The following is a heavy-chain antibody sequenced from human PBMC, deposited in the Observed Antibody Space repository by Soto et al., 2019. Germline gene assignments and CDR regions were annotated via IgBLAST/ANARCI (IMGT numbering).Heavy chain of an antibody. D-gene: IGHD3-3*01. J-gene: IGHJ4*02. CDR2: ISYDGSNK. Sequence: GGSLRLSCAASGFTFSSYAIHWVRQAPGKGLEWVALISYDGSNKYYADSVKGRFTISRDNSKNTLYLQMNSLRAEDTAVYYCAGHKRDLRFLEWSYYFDYWGQGTLVTVSS. CDR3: AGHKRDLRFLEWSYYFDY. V-gene: IGHV3-30-3*01. CDR1: GFTFSSYA.